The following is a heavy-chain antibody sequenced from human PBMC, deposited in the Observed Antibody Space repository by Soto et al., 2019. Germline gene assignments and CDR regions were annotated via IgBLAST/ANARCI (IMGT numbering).Heavy chain of an antibody. CDR3: ARSGGDIVVVVAAPGGAFDI. Sequence: ASVKVSCKASGYTFTSYDINWVRQATGQGLEWMGWMNPNSGNTGYAQKLQGRVTMTTDTSTSTAYMELRSLRSDDTAVYYCARSGGDIVVVVAAPGGAFDIWGQGTMVTVSS. D-gene: IGHD2-15*01. J-gene: IGHJ3*02. CDR2: MNPNSGNT. V-gene: IGHV1-8*01. CDR1: GYTFTSYD.